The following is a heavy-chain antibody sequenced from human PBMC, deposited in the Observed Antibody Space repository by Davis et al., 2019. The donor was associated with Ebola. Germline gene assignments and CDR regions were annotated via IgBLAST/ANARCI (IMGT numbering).Heavy chain of an antibody. CDR1: GYTFTSYG. J-gene: IGHJ6*02. V-gene: IGHV1-18*01. CDR2: ISAYNGNT. D-gene: IGHD2-2*01. Sequence: AASVKVSCKASGYTFTSYGISWVRQAPGQGLEWMGWISAYNGNTNYAQKLQGRVTMTTDTSTSTVYMELSSLRSEDTAVYYCARAGIVVVPAAPYYYYGMDVWGQGTTVTVSS. CDR3: ARAGIVVVPAAPYYYYGMDV.